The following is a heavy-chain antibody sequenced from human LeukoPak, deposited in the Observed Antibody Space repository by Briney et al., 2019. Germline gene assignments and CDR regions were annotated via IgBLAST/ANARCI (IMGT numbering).Heavy chain of an antibody. J-gene: IGHJ4*01. CDR2: IRQDGNEK. V-gene: IGHV3-7*01. CDR1: GFTFNNYW. Sequence: PGGSLRLSCAVSGFTFNNYWMNWVRQAPGKGLEWVASIRQDGNEKSYVDSLKGRFTISRDNAKNSLHLQMSSLRAEDTAVYYYARDGTAPGLYFDLWGQGTLVTVSS. CDR3: ARDGTAPGLYFDL. D-gene: IGHD6-13*01.